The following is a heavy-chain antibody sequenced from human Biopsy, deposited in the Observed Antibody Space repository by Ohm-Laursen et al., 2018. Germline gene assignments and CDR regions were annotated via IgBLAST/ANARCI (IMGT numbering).Heavy chain of an antibody. CDR2: VFDRGTT. CDR3: AATDYSAYTTIDH. J-gene: IGHJ4*02. D-gene: IGHD5-12*01. V-gene: IGHV4-59*12. Sequence: GTLSLTCTLSGDSITRSYWSWIRQSPGKGLEWIGHVFDRGTTNYNPSVRSRVTMSVDTSKSQFSLRLTSVTAADTAVYYCAATDYSAYTTIDHWGQGTLISVSS. CDR1: GDSITRSY.